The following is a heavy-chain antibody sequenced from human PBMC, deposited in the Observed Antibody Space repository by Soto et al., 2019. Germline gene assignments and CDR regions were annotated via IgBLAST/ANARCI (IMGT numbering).Heavy chain of an antibody. CDR1: GFTFSSYA. Sequence: LRLSCAASGFTFSSYAMHWVRQAPGKGLEYVSAISSNGGSTYYANSVKGRFTISRDNSKNTLYLQMGSLRAEDMAVYYCARTRFGVRGFGYFDYWGQGTLVTVSS. CDR3: ARTRFGVRGFGYFDY. D-gene: IGHD3-10*01. J-gene: IGHJ4*02. CDR2: ISSNGGST. V-gene: IGHV3-64*01.